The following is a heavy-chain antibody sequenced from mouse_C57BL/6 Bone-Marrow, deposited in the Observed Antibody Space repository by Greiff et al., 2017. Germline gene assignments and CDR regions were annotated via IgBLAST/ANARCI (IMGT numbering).Heavy chain of an antibody. CDR1: GYTFTSYW. J-gene: IGHJ1*03. D-gene: IGHD1-1*01. CDR2: IDPSDSYT. CDR3: ARYYYGSSPYGYFDV. Sequence: QVQLQQPGAELVMPGASVKLSCKASGYTFTSYWMHWVKQRPGQGLEWLGEIDPSDSYTNYNQQFKGKSTLTVDKSASTAYMQLRSLTSEDSAVYYCARYYYGSSPYGYFDVWGTGTTVTVSS. V-gene: IGHV1-69*01.